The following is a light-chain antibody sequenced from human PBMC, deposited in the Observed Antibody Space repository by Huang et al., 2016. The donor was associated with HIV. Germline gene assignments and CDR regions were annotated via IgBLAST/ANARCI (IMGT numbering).Light chain of an antibody. V-gene: IGKV1-39*01. J-gene: IGKJ4*01. CDR3: QQTYSAPPLT. CDR2: AAS. CDR1: QSITTY. Sequence: DIQMTQSPSSLSASVGDRVTITCRASQSITTYLNWYQQKPGKAPKLLIYAASSLQSGVPSRCSGSGSGTDFTLTITSLQPEDFATYYCQQTYSAPPLTFGGGTKVEI.